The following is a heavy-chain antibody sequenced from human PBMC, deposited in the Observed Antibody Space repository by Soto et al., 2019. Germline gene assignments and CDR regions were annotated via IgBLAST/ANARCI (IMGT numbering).Heavy chain of an antibody. Sequence: QVQLQQWGAGLLKPSETLSLTCAVYGGSFGGYQWSWIRQPPGEGLEWIGEINQSGSTNYNPSLKCRVAISLDTSETQFSLRLNSLTAADTAVYYCVRAVPWRKSFDIWGLGTTVTVSS. CDR2: INQSGST. CDR1: GGSFGGYQ. D-gene: IGHD1-1*01. V-gene: IGHV4-34*01. CDR3: VRAVPWRKSFDI. J-gene: IGHJ3*02.